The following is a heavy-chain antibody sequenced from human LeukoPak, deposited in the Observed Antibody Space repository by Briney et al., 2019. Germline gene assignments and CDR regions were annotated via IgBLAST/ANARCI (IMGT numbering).Heavy chain of an antibody. Sequence: SQTLPLTCAVFGGSISSGGYSWRWSRQPRGRGLEWIGYIYHSGSTYYNPSLKSRVTISVDRSKNQFSLKLSSVTAADTAVYYCAREPRGFYYFDYWGQGTLVTVSS. D-gene: IGHD3-10*01. CDR1: GGSISSGGYS. CDR3: AREPRGFYYFDY. V-gene: IGHV4-30-2*01. CDR2: IYHSGST. J-gene: IGHJ4*02.